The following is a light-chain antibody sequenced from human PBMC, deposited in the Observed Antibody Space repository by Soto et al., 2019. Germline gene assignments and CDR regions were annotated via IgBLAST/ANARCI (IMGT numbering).Light chain of an antibody. J-gene: IGKJ1*01. CDR2: DAS. Sequence: IQMTHSPSSLSASVGDRATLTFRASQSIGSWLALYQQKPGKAPELLISDASSLESGVPSRFSGSESGTEFTLTISSLQPDDFATYYCQQCNSYPWKFGQGTKVDIK. CDR1: QSIGSW. V-gene: IGKV1-5*01. CDR3: QQCNSYPWK.